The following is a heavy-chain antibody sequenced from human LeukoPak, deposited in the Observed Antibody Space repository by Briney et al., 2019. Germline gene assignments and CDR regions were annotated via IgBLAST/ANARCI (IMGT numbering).Heavy chain of an antibody. V-gene: IGHV3-21*01. CDR2: ISSKSRYI. CDR3: ARCSGSSTYHSDDY. Sequence: GGSLRLSCVVSGFTLSTYSINWVRQAPGKGLEQVSSISSKSRYIYYADSVKGRFTISRDNAKNSLSLQMNSLRAEDTAVYYCARCSGSSTYHSDDYWGQGTLVTVSS. CDR1: GFTLSTYS. D-gene: IGHD2-15*01. J-gene: IGHJ4*02.